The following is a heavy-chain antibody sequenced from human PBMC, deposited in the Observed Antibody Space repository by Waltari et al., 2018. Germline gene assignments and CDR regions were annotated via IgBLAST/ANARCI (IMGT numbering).Heavy chain of an antibody. J-gene: IGHJ5*02. V-gene: IGHV4-39*01. CDR1: GGSISKGGYD. CDR2: IYYSGST. D-gene: IGHD5-12*01. Sequence: QLQLQESGPGLVQPSETLSLTCTVSGGSISKGGYDWGWIRQSPGKGLEWIGSIYYSGSTNYNPTLKSRVTISGDTSKNQFSLKLSSVTAADTAVYYCARHWKRSGYRFDPWGQGTLVTVSS. CDR3: ARHWKRSGYRFDP.